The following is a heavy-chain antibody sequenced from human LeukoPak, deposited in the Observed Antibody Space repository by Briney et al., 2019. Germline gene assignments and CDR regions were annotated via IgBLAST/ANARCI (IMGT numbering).Heavy chain of an antibody. D-gene: IGHD1-26*01. Sequence: QTGGSLRLSCAASGFTFSSYAMSWVRQAPGKGLEWVSAISGSGGSTYYADSVKGRFTISRDNSKNTLYLQMKSLRAEDTAVCYCAKEKPIVGANYFDYWGQGTLVTVSS. CDR3: AKEKPIVGANYFDY. V-gene: IGHV3-23*01. CDR2: ISGSGGST. J-gene: IGHJ4*02. CDR1: GFTFSSYA.